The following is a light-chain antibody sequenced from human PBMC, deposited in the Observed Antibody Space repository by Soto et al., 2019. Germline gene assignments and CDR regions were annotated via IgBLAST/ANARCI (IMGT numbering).Light chain of an antibody. CDR3: QQYGRSPWT. CDR1: QSVSSTY. Sequence: EIVLTQSPGTLSLSPGERATLSCRASQSVSSTYLAWYQQKPGQAPRLLIYSVSSRATGIPDRFSASGSGADFTLTISRLEPEDVAVYYCQQYGRSPWTFGQGTKVEIK. V-gene: IGKV3-20*01. J-gene: IGKJ1*01. CDR2: SVS.